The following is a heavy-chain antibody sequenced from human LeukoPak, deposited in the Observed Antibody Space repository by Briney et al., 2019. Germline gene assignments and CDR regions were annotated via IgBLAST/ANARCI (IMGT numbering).Heavy chain of an antibody. D-gene: IGHD6-13*01. J-gene: IGHJ4*02. Sequence: GGSLRLSCAASGFTFSSYSMNWVRQAPGKGLEWVSYISSSSSTIYYADSVKGRFTISRDNAKNSLYLQMNSLRAEDTAVYYCARLRRRFPYSSSWYGYLDYWGQGTLVTVSS. CDR2: ISSSSSTI. CDR3: ARLRRRFPYSSSWYGYLDY. V-gene: IGHV3-48*04. CDR1: GFTFSSYS.